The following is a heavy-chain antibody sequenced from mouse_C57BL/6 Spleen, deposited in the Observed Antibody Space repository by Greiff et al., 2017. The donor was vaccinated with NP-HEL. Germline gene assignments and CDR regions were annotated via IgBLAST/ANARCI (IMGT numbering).Heavy chain of an antibody. J-gene: IGHJ2*01. CDR1: GYTFTSYW. Sequence: QVQLQQPGAELVMPGASVKLSCKASGYTFTSYWMHWVKQRPGQGLEWIGEIDPSDSYTNYNQKFKGKSTLTVDKSSSTAYMQLSSLTSEDSAVYYCAREGKLRGYFDYWGQGTTLTVSS. CDR3: AREGKLRGYFDY. V-gene: IGHV1-69*01. D-gene: IGHD1-1*01. CDR2: IDPSDSYT.